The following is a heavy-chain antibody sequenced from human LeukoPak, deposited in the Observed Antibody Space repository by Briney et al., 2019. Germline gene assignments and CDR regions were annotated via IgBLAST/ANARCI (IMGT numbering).Heavy chain of an antibody. Sequence: GGSLRLSCAASGFTVSSNYMSWVRQAPGKGLEWVSVIYSGGSTYYADSVKGRFTIYRDNSKNRLHLQMNSLRAEDTAVYYCARAYDSSDYVPYYFDNWGQGTLVTVSS. V-gene: IGHV3-66*01. CDR3: ARAYDSSDYVPYYFDN. CDR1: GFTVSSNY. J-gene: IGHJ4*02. CDR2: IYSGGST. D-gene: IGHD3-22*01.